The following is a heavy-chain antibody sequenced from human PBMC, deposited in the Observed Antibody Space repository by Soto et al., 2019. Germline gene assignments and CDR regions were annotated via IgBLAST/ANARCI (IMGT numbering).Heavy chain of an antibody. Sequence: GGSLRLSCAASGFTFSSYWMSWVRQAPGKGLEWVANIKQDGSEKYYVDSVKGRFTISRDNAKNSLYLQMNSLRAEDTAVYYCAREFGVTTSPGIREGNYYYYYMDVWGKGTTVTVSS. CDR2: IKQDGSEK. D-gene: IGHD4-17*01. CDR1: GFTFSSYW. CDR3: AREFGVTTSPGIREGNYYYYYMDV. J-gene: IGHJ6*03. V-gene: IGHV3-7*01.